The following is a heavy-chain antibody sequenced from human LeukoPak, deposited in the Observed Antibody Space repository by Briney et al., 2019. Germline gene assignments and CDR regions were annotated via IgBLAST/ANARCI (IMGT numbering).Heavy chain of an antibody. CDR2: ISSSGSTI. CDR1: GFTFRSCA. D-gene: IGHD6-13*01. Sequence: GRSLRLSCAASGFTFRSCAMHWVRQAPGKGLEWVSYISSSGSTIYYADSVKGRFTISRDNAKNSLYLQMNSLRAEDTAVYYCASQVFSSSWYNVGGYWGQGTLVTVSS. V-gene: IGHV3-48*03. CDR3: ASQVFSSSWYNVGGY. J-gene: IGHJ4*02.